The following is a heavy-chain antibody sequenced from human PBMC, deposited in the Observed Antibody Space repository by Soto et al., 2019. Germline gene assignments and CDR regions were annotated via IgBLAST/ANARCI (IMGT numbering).Heavy chain of an antibody. CDR1: GGSISSGGYY. CDR2: IYYSGST. CDR3: ARVVLWWSSGWYGNWFDP. V-gene: IGHV4-31*03. Sequence: QVQLQESGPGLVKPSQTLSLTCTVSGGSISSGGYYWSWIRQHPGKGLEWIGYIYYSGSTYYNPSLKSRVTISAGTSKNQFSLKLSSVTAADTAVYYCARVVLWWSSGWYGNWFDPWGQGTLVTVSS. J-gene: IGHJ5*02. D-gene: IGHD6-19*01.